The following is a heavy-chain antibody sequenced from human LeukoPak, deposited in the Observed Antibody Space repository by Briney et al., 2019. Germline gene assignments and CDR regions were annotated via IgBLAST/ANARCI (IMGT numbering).Heavy chain of an antibody. Sequence: ASVKVSCKASDYIFTNYGISWVRQAPGQGLEWMGWISTYNGNTNYAQKFQDRVTMTTDTSTSTAYMELRSLRSDDTAMNYCARDRLTWELLRSDTFDIWGQGTMVTVSS. CDR1: DYIFTNYG. CDR3: ARDRLTWELLRSDTFDI. J-gene: IGHJ3*02. CDR2: ISTYNGNT. D-gene: IGHD1-26*01. V-gene: IGHV1-18*01.